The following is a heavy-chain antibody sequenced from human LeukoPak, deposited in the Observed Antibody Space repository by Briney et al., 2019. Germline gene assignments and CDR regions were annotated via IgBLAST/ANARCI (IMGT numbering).Heavy chain of an antibody. V-gene: IGHV1-2*02. CDR1: GYTFTGYY. D-gene: IGHD2-8*01. CDR2: INPNSGGT. CDR3: ARERGIVLMVYAMDDAFDI. J-gene: IGHJ3*02. Sequence: GASVKASCKASGYTFTGYYMHWVRQAPGQGLEWMGWINPNSGGTNYAQKFQGRVTMTRDTSISTAYMELSRLRSDDTAVYYCARERGIVLMVYAMDDAFDIWGQGTMVTVSS.